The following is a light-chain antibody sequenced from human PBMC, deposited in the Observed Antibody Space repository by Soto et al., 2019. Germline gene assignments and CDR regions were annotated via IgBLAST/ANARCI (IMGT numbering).Light chain of an antibody. CDR3: QQYGSSST. CDR1: QTISSSS. J-gene: IGKJ5*01. V-gene: IGKV3-20*01. CDR2: GAS. Sequence: IVLTQSPGTLSLCPGERATVSCSPSQTISSSSLAWYQQTGGQAPRILIYGASSRATGIPDRFSGSGSGTVFTLTISRLEPDYFAVYYCQQYGSSSTLGQGTRLEIK.